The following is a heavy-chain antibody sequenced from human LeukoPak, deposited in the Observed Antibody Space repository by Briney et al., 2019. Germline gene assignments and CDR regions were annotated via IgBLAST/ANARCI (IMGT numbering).Heavy chain of an antibody. CDR3: ARAGDHYHWYLDV. CDR2: LYSGSST. J-gene: IGHJ2*01. CDR1: GFSVSTKY. Sequence: PGGSLRLSCEGSGFSVSTKYMNWVRQAPGKGLEWVSILYSGSSTCYTDSVKGRFTVSRDDSKNTLYLHMNSLGVEDTAVYYCARAGDHYHWYLDVWGRGTLVTVSS. V-gene: IGHV3-53*01. D-gene: IGHD1-14*01.